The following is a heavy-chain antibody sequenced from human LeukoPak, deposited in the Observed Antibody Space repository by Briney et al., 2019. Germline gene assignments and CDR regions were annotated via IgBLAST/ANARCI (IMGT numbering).Heavy chain of an antibody. D-gene: IGHD3-22*01. CDR3: ARDRQYYYDSSGYPEHYYYYYGMDV. CDR1: GYFFTSNY. V-gene: IGHV1-46*01. CDR2: VNPSGGST. J-gene: IGHJ6*02. Sequence: GASVKVSCKASGYFFTSNYLHWVRQAPGQGLEWMGIVNPSGGSTNYAQKFQGRVTMTRDSSTSTVYMELSSLRSEDTAVYYCARDRQYYYDSSGYPEHYYYYYGMDVWGQGTTVTVSS.